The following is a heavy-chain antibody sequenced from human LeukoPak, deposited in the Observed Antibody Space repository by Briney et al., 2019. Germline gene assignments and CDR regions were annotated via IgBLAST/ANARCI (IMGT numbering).Heavy chain of an antibody. D-gene: IGHD3-22*01. CDR1: GFTFSSCS. J-gene: IGHJ4*02. CDR2: ISSSSSYI. CDR3: AKNYYDSSGLFDY. Sequence: GGSLRLSCAASGFTFSSCSMNWVRQAPGKGLEWVSSISSSSSYIYYADSVKGRFTISRDNAKNSLHLQMNSLRAEDTAVYYCAKNYYDSSGLFDYWGRGTLVIVSS. V-gene: IGHV3-21*01.